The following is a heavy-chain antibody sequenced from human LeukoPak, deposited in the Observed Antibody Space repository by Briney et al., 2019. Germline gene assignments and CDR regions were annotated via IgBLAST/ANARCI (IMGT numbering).Heavy chain of an antibody. CDR1: GFTFDDYA. D-gene: IGHD1-26*01. CDR3: AKDGGRIVGARGDFDY. J-gene: IGHJ4*02. V-gene: IGHV3-9*01. CDR2: ISWNSGSI. Sequence: GGSLGLSCAASGFTFDDYAMHWVRQAPGKGLEWVSGISWNSGSIGYADSVKGRFTISRDNAKNSLYLQMNSLRAEDTALYYCAKDGGRIVGARGDFDYWGQGTLVTVSS.